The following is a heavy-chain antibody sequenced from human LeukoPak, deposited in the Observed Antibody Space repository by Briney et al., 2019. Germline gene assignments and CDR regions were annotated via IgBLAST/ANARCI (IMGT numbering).Heavy chain of an antibody. V-gene: IGHV3-9*01. J-gene: IGHJ4*02. CDR2: ISWNSGSI. CDR3: ARDHPSCSTSCPGGY. CDR1: GCTFDDYA. D-gene: IGHD2-2*01. Sequence: GRSLRLSCAASGCTFDDYAMHWVRQAPGKGLEWVSGISWNSGSIGYADSVKGRFTISRDNAKNSLYLQMNSLRAEDTAVYYCARDHPSCSTSCPGGYWGQGTRVTVSS.